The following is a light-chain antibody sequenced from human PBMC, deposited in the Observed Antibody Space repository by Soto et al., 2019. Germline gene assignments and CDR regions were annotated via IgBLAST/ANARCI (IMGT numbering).Light chain of an antibody. CDR2: GAS. J-gene: IGKJ1*01. CDR3: QDYGGSLGT. V-gene: IGKV3-20*01. CDR1: QTIINSY. Sequence: EIVLTQSPGTLSLSPGQRATLSCRASQTIINSYIAWYQQQPGQAPRLLIYGASTRATGIPNRFSGRGSGTDFTRTIGRLEAEEFALYFGQDYGGSLGTFGQGTNVEI.